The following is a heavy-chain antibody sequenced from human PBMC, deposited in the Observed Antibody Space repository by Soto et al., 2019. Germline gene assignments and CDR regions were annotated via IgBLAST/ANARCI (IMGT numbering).Heavy chain of an antibody. J-gene: IGHJ6*02. CDR3: ASRTVSGSYPREYYYYGMDV. V-gene: IGHV1-69*06. CDR1: GGTFSSYA. D-gene: IGHD1-26*01. CDR2: IIPIFGTA. Sequence: QVQLVQSGAEVKKPGSSVKVSCKASGGTFSSYAISWVRQAPGQGLEWMGGIIPIFGTANYAQKFQGRVTITADKSTSTAYMELSSLRSEDTAVYYCASRTVSGSYPREYYYYGMDVWGQGTTVTVSS.